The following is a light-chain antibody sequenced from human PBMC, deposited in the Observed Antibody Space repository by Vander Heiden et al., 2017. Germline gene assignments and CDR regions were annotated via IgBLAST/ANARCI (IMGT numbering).Light chain of an antibody. Sequence: DIQMTQSPSTLSASVGDRVTITCRASQSINIRLAWYQQKPGKAPNLLIYKASTLEIGVPSRFSGSGSGTEFTLTIRRLQPDDTATYYCQQESDYPCTFGQGTKLEIK. V-gene: IGKV1-5*03. CDR1: QSINIR. CDR3: QQESDYPCT. J-gene: IGKJ2*02. CDR2: KAS.